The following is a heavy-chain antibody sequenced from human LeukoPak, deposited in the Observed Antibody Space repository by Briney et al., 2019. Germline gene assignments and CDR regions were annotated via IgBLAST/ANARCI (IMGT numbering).Heavy chain of an antibody. J-gene: IGHJ4*02. CDR2: IYYSGST. V-gene: IGHV4-39*01. D-gene: IGHD3-10*01. Sequence: SETPSLTCTVSGGSISSSSYSWGWIRQPPGKGLEWIGSIYYSGSTYYNPSLKSRVTISVDTSKNQFSLKLSSVTAADTAVYYCARHGSGWYYFDYWGQGTLVTVSS. CDR1: GGSISSSSYS. CDR3: ARHGSGWYYFDY.